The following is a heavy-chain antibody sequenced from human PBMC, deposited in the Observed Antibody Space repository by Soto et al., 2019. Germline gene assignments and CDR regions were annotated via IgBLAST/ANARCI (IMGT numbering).Heavy chain of an antibody. J-gene: IGHJ3*01. CDR1: GASIRNTGFY. D-gene: IGHD2-21*02. Sequence: QVQLQESGPGLVKPSETLSLTATVSGASIRNTGFYWSWIRQPPGKGLEWIGYIYSSGSTTYNSSLKSRVTISLATSKNQVSLTLTSVTAADTAMYYCARTTASRSLDVWGHGTMVSVSS. CDR2: IYSSGST. V-gene: IGHV4-61*08. CDR3: ARTTASRSLDV.